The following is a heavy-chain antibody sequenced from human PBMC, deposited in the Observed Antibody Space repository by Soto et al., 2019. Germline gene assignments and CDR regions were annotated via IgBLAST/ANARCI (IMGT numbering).Heavy chain of an antibody. D-gene: IGHD6-6*01. CDR2: IYYSGST. CDR1: GGSISSGDYY. J-gene: IGHJ5*02. CDR3: ARAVRSGAARGNWFDP. V-gene: IGHV4-30-4*01. Sequence: SETLSLTCTVSGGSISSGDYYWSWIRQPPGKGLEWIGYIYYSGSTYYNPSLKSRVTISVDTSKNQFSLKLSSVTAADTAVYYCARAVRSGAARGNWFDPWGQGTLVTDSS.